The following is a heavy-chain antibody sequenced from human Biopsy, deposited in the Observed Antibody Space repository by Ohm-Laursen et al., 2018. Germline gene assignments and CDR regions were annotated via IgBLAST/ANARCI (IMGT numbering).Heavy chain of an antibody. Sequence: SVKVSCKSSGYAVNDYFLHWLRQAPGQGPEWMGWISPNSGGTNYAQKFQGRVTMTTDTSASTVYLELRRLISDDTAVYYCARDIMNRTAGLVARSDVFDVWGQGTLVTVSS. CDR2: ISPNSGGT. J-gene: IGHJ3*01. V-gene: IGHV1-2*02. D-gene: IGHD3-16*01. CDR1: GYAVNDYF. CDR3: ARDIMNRTAGLVARSDVFDV.